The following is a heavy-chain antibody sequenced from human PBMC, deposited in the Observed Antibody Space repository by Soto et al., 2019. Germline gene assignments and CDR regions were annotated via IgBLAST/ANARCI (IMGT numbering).Heavy chain of an antibody. J-gene: IGHJ4*02. V-gene: IGHV4-39*01. CDR2: IYYSGRT. Sequence: SETLSLTCIVSGESISSSSYYWGWIRRPPGKGLEWIGSIYYSGRTYYNPSFKSRVTISIDTSKNQFSLKLSSVTATDTAVYYCARQRTTVVTQAYFDHWGQGALVTVSS. D-gene: IGHD2-21*02. CDR3: ARQRTTVVTQAYFDH. CDR1: GESISSSSYY.